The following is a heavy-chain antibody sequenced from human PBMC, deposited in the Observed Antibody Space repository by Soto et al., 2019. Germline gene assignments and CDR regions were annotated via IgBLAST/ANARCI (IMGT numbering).Heavy chain of an antibody. Sequence: QVQLQQWGAGLLKPSETLSLTCAVYGGSFSGYYWTWIRQPPGTGLEWIGEITHSGSTNYIPSLKSGVTISVDTSKNQFSLKLTSVTAADTAVYYCARDNITGVFDYWGQGTLVTVSS. V-gene: IGHV4-34*01. CDR2: ITHSGST. CDR1: GGSFSGYY. CDR3: ARDNITGVFDY. J-gene: IGHJ4*02. D-gene: IGHD3-10*01.